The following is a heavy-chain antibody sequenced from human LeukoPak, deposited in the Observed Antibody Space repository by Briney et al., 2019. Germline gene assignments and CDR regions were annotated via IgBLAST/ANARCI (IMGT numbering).Heavy chain of an antibody. D-gene: IGHD3-3*01. CDR1: GFTFSNYA. CDR2: ISGSGGST. CDR3: AKGGQNYDFWRFDY. Sequence: PGRSLRLSCAASGFTFSNYAMNWVRQAPGKGLEWVSSISGSGGSTYFAGSVKGRVTISRDNSKNTMYMQMNSLRVEDTAVYYCAKGGQNYDFWRFDYWGQGSLVTVSS. J-gene: IGHJ4*02. V-gene: IGHV3-23*01.